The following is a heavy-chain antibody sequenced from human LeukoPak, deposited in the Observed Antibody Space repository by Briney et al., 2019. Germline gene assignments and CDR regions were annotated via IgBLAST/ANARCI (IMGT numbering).Heavy chain of an antibody. V-gene: IGHV1-8*03. CDR1: GYTFTSYD. Sequence: GASVKVSCKASGYTFTSYDINWVRQATGQGLEWMAWMNPNSGNTGYAQKFQGRVTITRNTSISTAYMELSSLRSEDTAVYYCARGLRGPRYDFWSGYYPNYYYYYMDVWGKGTTVTVSS. D-gene: IGHD3-3*01. CDR3: ARGLRGPRYDFWSGYYPNYYYYYMDV. CDR2: MNPNSGNT. J-gene: IGHJ6*03.